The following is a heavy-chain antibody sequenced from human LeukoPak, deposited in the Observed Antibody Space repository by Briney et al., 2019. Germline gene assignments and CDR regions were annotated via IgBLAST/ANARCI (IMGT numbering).Heavy chain of an antibody. CDR3: ARLGYSYGPKSYYYYYYMDV. J-gene: IGHJ6*03. V-gene: IGHV4-59*11. Sequence: PSETLSLTCTVSGGSISSHYWSWIRQPPGKGLEWVGYIYYGGSTNYNPSLKSRVTISVDTSKNQFSLKLSSVTAADTAVYYCARLGYSYGPKSYYYYYYMDVWGKGTTVTVSS. CDR1: GGSISSHY. CDR2: IYYGGST. D-gene: IGHD5-18*01.